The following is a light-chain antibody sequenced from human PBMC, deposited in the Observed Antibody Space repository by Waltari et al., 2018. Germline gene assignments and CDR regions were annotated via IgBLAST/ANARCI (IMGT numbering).Light chain of an antibody. CDR2: DVN. V-gene: IGLV2-14*03. J-gene: IGLJ3*02. CDR1: SIDLGGYDD. CDR3: CSFTRSSTWV. Sequence: QSALTQPASVSGSPGQSTLIPCTGTSIDLGGYDDVSWYQQHPGKAPKLIIYDVNSPPSGVSSRFSGSKSGNTASLIISGLQAEDEADYYCCSFTRSSTWVFGGGTKVTVL.